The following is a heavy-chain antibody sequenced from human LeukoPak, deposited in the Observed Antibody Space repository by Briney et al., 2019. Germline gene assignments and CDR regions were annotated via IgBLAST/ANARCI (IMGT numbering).Heavy chain of an antibody. D-gene: IGHD6-13*01. V-gene: IGHV3-30*02. CDR1: GFTFSSYG. CDR2: IRYDGRNK. Sequence: PGGSLRLSCAASGFTFSSYGMHWVRQAPGKGLDWVAFIRYDGRNKYYADSVKGRFTISRDNSKNTLYLQMNSLRAENTAVYYCAKVASATRVSGAFDIWGQGTMVTVSS. J-gene: IGHJ3*02. CDR3: AKVASATRVSGAFDI.